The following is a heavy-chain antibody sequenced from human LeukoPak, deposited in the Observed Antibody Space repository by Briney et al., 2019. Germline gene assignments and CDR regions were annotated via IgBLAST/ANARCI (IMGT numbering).Heavy chain of an antibody. V-gene: IGHV3-30*02. Sequence: GGSLRLSCAASGFTFSSYGMHWVRQAPGKGLEWVAVIWYDGSNKYYADSVKGRFTISRDNSKNTLYLQMNSLRAEDTAVYYCAKASSGWDRKEDYFDYWGQGTLVTVSS. CDR2: IWYDGSNK. CDR3: AKASSGWDRKEDYFDY. J-gene: IGHJ4*02. CDR1: GFTFSSYG. D-gene: IGHD1-26*01.